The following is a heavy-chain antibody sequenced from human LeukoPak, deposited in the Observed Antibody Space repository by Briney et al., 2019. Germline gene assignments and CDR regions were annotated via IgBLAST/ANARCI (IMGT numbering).Heavy chain of an antibody. Sequence: PGGSLRLSCAASGFTFNTYFMTWVRQAPGKGLQWVSSISPSGNLTYYADSVKGRFTISRDNGRDIVYLQMTNLRVEDTAKYFCAKGDRLQTLQYHYYYMDVWGQGTAVSISS. V-gene: IGHV3-23*01. CDR1: GFTFNTYF. CDR3: AKGDRLQTLQYHYYYMDV. J-gene: IGHJ6*03. CDR2: ISPSGNLT. D-gene: IGHD5-24*01.